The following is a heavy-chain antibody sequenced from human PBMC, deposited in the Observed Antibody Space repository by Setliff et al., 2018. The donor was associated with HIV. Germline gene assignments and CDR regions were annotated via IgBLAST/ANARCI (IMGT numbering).Heavy chain of an antibody. CDR1: GYSFTTYW. V-gene: IGHV5-51*01. D-gene: IGHD6-13*01. Sequence: GASLKISCKGSGYSFTTYWIGWVRQMPGKGLEWMGIIYPGDSDTRYNPSFQGQVTISADKSISPAYLHWSSLTASDTAMSYCARFFGYSSSWPSAGYWGQGTLVTVSS. CDR2: IYPGDSDT. J-gene: IGHJ4*02. CDR3: ARFFGYSSSWPSAGY.